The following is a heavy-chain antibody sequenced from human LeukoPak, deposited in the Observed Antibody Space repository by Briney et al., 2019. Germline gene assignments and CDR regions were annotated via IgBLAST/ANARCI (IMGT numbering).Heavy chain of an antibody. CDR1: GGAVSGYD. J-gene: IGHJ4*02. CDR2: ITRGGSS. CDR3: ARGPAVTTGTSYYFDY. D-gene: IGHD4-17*01. V-gene: IGHV4-34*01. Sequence: PSETLSLTCAVYGGAVSGYDLNWIRQPPGKGLEWIGEITRGGSSNYNPSLKSRVTISVGTSKNQFSLKLSSVTAADTAVYYCARGPAVTTGTSYYFDYWGQGTLVTVSS.